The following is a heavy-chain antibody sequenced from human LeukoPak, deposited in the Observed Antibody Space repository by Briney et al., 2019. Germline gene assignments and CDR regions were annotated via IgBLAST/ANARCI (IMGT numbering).Heavy chain of an antibody. CDR1: GFTFSTYW. CDR2: ISSDGSNT. D-gene: IGHD2-2*01. J-gene: IGHJ4*02. CDR3: ATDVPAASIFGY. Sequence: GGSLRLSCAASGFTFSTYWMHWVRQAPGTGLVWVSLISSDGSNTNYADSVKGRFTISRDNAKTTLYLQMNSLRAEDTAVYYCATDVPAASIFGYWGQGTLVTVSS. V-gene: IGHV3-74*01.